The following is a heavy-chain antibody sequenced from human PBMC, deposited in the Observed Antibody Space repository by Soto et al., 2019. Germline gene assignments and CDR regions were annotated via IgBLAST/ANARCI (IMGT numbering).Heavy chain of an antibody. CDR2: VYYSGGA. D-gene: IGHD2-21*02. CDR1: GGSISGYY. V-gene: IGHV4-59*01. CDR3: TRDGDGRMTTNPYYYYGMDV. Sequence: SETLSLTCTVSGGSISGYYWSWIRQPPGKGLEWIGNVYYSGGAKYNPSVKRRVSISVDTSKNQFSLNLSSVTAADTAVYYCTRDGDGRMTTNPYYYYGMDVWGPGITVT. J-gene: IGHJ6*02.